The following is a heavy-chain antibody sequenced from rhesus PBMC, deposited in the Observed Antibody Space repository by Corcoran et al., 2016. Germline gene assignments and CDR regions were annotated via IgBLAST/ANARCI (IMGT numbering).Heavy chain of an antibody. J-gene: IGHJ2*01. V-gene: IGHV5-2*01. CDR3: AKYGSSYPRYFDI. CDR2: IDPSDSDT. Sequence: EVQLVQSGAEVKRPGESLKISCKTSGYSFTSYWISWVPKMPGKGLEWMGPIDPSDSDTRYSPSFQGQVTISADKSISTAYLQWSSLKASDSATYYCAKYGSSYPRYFDIWGPGTPITISS. D-gene: IGHD4-29*01. CDR1: GYSFTSYW.